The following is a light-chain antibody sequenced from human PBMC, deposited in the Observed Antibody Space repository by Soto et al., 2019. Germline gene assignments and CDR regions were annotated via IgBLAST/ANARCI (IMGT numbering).Light chain of an antibody. CDR1: SSDVGAYNY. V-gene: IGLV2-14*01. J-gene: IGLJ1*01. CDR2: DVN. CDR3: SSHTTSSTQV. Sequence: QSALTQPASVSGSPGQSITISCTGTSSDVGAYNYVSWYQQRPGKAPKLMIYDVNNRPSGVSNRFSGSKSGSTASLTISGLRAEDEADYYCSSHTTSSTQVFGTGTKLTVL.